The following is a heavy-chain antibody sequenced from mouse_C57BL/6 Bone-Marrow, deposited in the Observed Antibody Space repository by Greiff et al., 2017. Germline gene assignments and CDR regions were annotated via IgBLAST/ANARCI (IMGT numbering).Heavy chain of an antibody. CDR1: GYAFTNYL. J-gene: IGHJ4*01. CDR3: ARQTTVVAHYYAMDY. Sequence: QVQLQQSGAELVRPGTSVKVSCKASGYAFTNYLIEWVKQRPGQGLEWIGVINPGSGGTNYNEKFKGKATLTADKSSSTAYMQLSSLTSEDSAVYCCARQTTVVAHYYAMDYWGQGTSVTVSA. D-gene: IGHD1-1*01. V-gene: IGHV1-54*01. CDR2: INPGSGGT.